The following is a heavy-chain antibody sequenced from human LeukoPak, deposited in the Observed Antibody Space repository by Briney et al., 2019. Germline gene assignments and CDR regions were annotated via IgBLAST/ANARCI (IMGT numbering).Heavy chain of an antibody. CDR1: GGSISSSSYY. V-gene: IGHV4-39*01. D-gene: IGHD3-22*01. CDR3: ARVSDSSGYDDAFDI. J-gene: IGHJ3*02. CDR2: IYYSGST. Sequence: SETLSLTCTVSGGSISSSSYYWGWIRQPPGKGLEWTGSIYYSGSTYYNPSLKSRVTISVDTSKNQFSLKLSSVTAADTAVYYCARVSDSSGYDDAFDIWGQGTMVTVSS.